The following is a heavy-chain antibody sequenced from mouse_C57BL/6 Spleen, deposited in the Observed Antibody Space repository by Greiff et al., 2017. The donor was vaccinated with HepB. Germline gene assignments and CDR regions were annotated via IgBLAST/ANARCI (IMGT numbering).Heavy chain of an antibody. CDR3: ARSRYGSNYFDH. V-gene: IGHV1-55*01. J-gene: IGHJ2*01. CDR2: IYPGSGST. Sequence: QVQLQQPGAELVKPGASVKMSCKASGYTFTSYWITWVKQRPGQGLEWIGDIYPGSGSTNYNEKFKSKATLTVDTSSSTAYMQLSSLTSEDSAVYYCARSRYGSNYFDHWGQGTTLTVSS. D-gene: IGHD1-1*01. CDR1: GYTFTSYW.